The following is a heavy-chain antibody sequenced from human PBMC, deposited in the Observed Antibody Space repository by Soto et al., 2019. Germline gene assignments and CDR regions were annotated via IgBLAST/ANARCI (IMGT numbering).Heavy chain of an antibody. D-gene: IGHD1-1*01. CDR3: ARDNDSPVYYYYGMDV. V-gene: IGHV3-33*01. CDR2: IWYDGSNK. Sequence: QVQLVESGGGVVQPGRPLRLSCAASGCTFSSYGMHWVRQARGKGVEWVAVIWYDGSNKYYADSVKGRFTISRDNSKNTLYLQMNSLRAEDTAVYYCARDNDSPVYYYYGMDVWGQGTTVTVSS. J-gene: IGHJ6*02. CDR1: GCTFSSYG.